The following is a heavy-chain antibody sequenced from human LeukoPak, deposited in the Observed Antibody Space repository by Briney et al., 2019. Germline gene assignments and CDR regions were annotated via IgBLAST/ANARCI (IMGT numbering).Heavy chain of an antibody. CDR1: GFTFSSYA. V-gene: IGHV3-74*01. D-gene: IGHD2-2*01. CDR2: INTDGSNT. CDR3: ARAEDCSSTSCPRAFDI. Sequence: GGSLRLSCAASGFTFSSYAMSWVRQAPGKGLVWVSRINTDGSNTNYADSVKGRFTIPRDDAENTLYLQMNSLRAEDTAVYYCARAEDCSSTSCPRAFDIWGQGTMVTVSS. J-gene: IGHJ3*02.